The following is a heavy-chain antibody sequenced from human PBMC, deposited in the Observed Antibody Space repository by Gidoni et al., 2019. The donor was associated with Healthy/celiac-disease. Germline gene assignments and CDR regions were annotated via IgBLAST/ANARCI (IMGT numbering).Heavy chain of an antibody. J-gene: IGHJ6*02. CDR3: ARESISVRIQLWSPSAYGMDV. CDR1: GFTFSSYS. V-gene: IGHV3-21*01. D-gene: IGHD5-18*01. Sequence: EVQLVESGGGLVKPGGSLRLSCAASGFTFSSYSMNWVRQAPGKGLAWVSSISSSSSYIYYADSVKGRFTISRDNAKNSLYLQMNSLRAEDTAVYYCARESISVRIQLWSPSAYGMDVWGQGTTVTVSS. CDR2: ISSSSSYI.